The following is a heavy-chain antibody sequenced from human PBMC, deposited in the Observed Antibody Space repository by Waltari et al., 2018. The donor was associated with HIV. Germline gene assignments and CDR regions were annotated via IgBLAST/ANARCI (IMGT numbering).Heavy chain of an antibody. D-gene: IGHD2-2*01. CDR1: GFTFGDYA. J-gene: IGHJ5*02. CDR2: IRSKAYGGTT. V-gene: IGHV3-49*03. Sequence: GGGLVQPGRSLRLSCTASGFTFGDYAMSWFRQAPGKGLEWVGFIRSKAYGGTTEYAASVKGRFTISRDDSKSIAYLQMNSLKTEDTAVYYCTRGPHFIVVVPATRFDPWGQGTLVTVSS. CDR3: TRGPHFIVVVPATRFDP.